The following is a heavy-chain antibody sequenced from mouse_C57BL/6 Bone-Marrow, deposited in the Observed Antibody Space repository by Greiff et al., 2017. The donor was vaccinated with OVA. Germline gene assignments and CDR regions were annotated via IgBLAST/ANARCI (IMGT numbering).Heavy chain of an antibody. CDR3: TRGYSNYDAMDY. CDR2: IDPETGGT. Sequence: QVQLQQSGAELVRPGASVTLSCKASGYTFTDYEMHWVKQTPVHGLEWIGAIDPETGGTAYNQKFKGKAILTADKSSSPAYMELRSLTSEDAAVYYGTRGYSNYDAMDYWGQGTSVTVSS. CDR1: GYTFTDYE. D-gene: IGHD2-5*01. V-gene: IGHV1-15*01. J-gene: IGHJ4*01.